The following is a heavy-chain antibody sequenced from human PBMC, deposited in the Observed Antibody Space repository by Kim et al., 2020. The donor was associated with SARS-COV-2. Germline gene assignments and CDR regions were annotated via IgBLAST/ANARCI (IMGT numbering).Heavy chain of an antibody. D-gene: IGHD6-13*01. V-gene: IGHV3-53*01. CDR3: AGRYSQRLY. Sequence: GGSLRLSCAASGFTVSSNYMSWVRQAPGKGLEWVAVIYSGGSKYYADSVKGRFTIPRDNTKNTMYLQLNSLRAEDKAAYYCAGRYSQRLYWGQGTRVTVS. J-gene: IGHJ1*01. CDR1: GFTVSSNY. CDR2: IYSGGSK.